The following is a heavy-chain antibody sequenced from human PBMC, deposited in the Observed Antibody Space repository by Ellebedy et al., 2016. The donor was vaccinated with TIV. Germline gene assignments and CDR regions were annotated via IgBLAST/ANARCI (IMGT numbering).Heavy chain of an antibody. J-gene: IGHJ5*02. Sequence: GESLKISCAASGFTFSTYWMHWVRQAPGKGLVWVSRIGGDGSDRTYSDSVKGRFTVSRDNAKNTLYLQMNSLTAEDTAVNYCVRGGQQFAPNLIDPWGQGTLVTVSS. D-gene: IGHD6-13*01. CDR2: IGGDGSDR. CDR3: VRGGQQFAPNLIDP. CDR1: GFTFSTYW. V-gene: IGHV3-74*03.